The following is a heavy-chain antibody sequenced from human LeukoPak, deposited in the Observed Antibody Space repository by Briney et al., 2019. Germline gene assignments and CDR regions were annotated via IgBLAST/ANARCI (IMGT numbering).Heavy chain of an antibody. J-gene: IGHJ4*02. CDR2: IYYSGST. CDR1: GGSISSYY. D-gene: IGHD5-18*01. V-gene: IGHV4-59*06. Sequence: SSETLSLTCTVSGGSISSYYWSWIRQPPGKGLEWIGYIYYSGSTYYNPPLKSRVTISVDTSKNQFSLKLSSVTAADTAVYYCASWPVDTAMVANYWGQGTLVTVSS. CDR3: ASWPVDTAMVANY.